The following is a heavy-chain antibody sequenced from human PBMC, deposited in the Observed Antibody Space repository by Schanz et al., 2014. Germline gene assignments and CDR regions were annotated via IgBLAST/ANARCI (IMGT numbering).Heavy chain of an antibody. CDR1: GYTFTSYG. Sequence: QVHLVQSGAEVHKPGASLKISCKASGYTFTSYGINWVRQAPGQGLEWMGRIIPSLGLAKYEQKFQDKVTITADRSTSTAYMELSSLRSEDTAVYYCARGYGDSPTDFWGQGTLVTGSS. V-gene: IGHV1-69*09. D-gene: IGHD4-17*01. CDR3: ARGYGDSPTDF. CDR2: IIPSLGLA. J-gene: IGHJ4*02.